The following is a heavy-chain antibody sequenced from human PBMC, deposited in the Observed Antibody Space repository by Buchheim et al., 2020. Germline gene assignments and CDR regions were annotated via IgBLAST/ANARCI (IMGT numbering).Heavy chain of an antibody. CDR1: GYTFTSYY. Sequence: QVQLVQSGAEVKKPGASVKVSCKASGYTFTSYYMHWVRQAPGQGLEWMGIINPSGGSTSYAQKFQGRVTMTRDTSTSTVYMELSSLRSEDTAVYYCARDPPRYGDTDINNYYGMDVWGQGTT. V-gene: IGHV1-46*01. D-gene: IGHD4-17*01. CDR3: ARDPPRYGDTDINNYYGMDV. J-gene: IGHJ6*02. CDR2: INPSGGST.